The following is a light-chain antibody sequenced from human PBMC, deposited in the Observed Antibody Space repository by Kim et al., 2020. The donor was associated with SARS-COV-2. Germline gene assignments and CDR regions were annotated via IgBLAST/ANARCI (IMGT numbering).Light chain of an antibody. V-gene: IGKV3-15*01. CDR3: QQYNHWPCT. CDR2: TAS. CDR1: QSISTN. J-gene: IGKJ2*02. Sequence: EIVMTQSPATLTVSPGEGVTLSCRASQSISTNLGWYQQKPGQAPRLIIYTASIRATGIPASFSGSGSGTEFTLTISSLKSEDFAVYCCQQYNHWPCTLGQGTQPVI.